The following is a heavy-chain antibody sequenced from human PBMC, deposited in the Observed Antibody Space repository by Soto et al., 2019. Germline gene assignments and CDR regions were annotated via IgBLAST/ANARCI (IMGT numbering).Heavy chain of an antibody. CDR1: GDSINSSY. CDR2: IYDSGST. D-gene: IGHD3-16*01. V-gene: IGHV4-59*12. Sequence: SETLSLTCTVSGDSINSSYWTWIRQPPGKGLEWIGYIYDSGSTSYNPSLKSRLTISVDKSKNQFSLRLSSVTAADTAVYYCARGIHDYVWVFDYWGQGTLVTVSS. J-gene: IGHJ4*02. CDR3: ARGIHDYVWVFDY.